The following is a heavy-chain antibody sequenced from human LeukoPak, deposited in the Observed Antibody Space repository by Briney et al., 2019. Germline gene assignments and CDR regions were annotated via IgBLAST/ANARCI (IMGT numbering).Heavy chain of an antibody. J-gene: IGHJ4*02. CDR2: INHSGST. CDR1: GGSISSSSYY. CDR3: ARLALGAVLTGYYRHSPAGDY. Sequence: PSETLSLTCTVSGGSISSSSYYWGWIRQPPGKGLEWIGEINHSGSTNYNPSLKSRVTISVDTSKNQFSLKLSSVTAADTAVYYCARLALGAVLTGYYRHSPAGDYWGQGTLVTVSS. D-gene: IGHD3-9*01. V-gene: IGHV4-39*07.